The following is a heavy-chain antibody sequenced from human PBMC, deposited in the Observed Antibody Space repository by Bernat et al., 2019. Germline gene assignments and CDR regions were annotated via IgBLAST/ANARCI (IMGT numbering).Heavy chain of an antibody. Sequence: EVQLVESGGGLVQPGGSLRLSCAASGFTFSSYEMNWVRQAPGKGLEWVSYISSSGSTIYYADSVKGRFTISRDNAKNSLYLKMNSLRAEDTAVYYCARDTYEVRGGDYWGQGTWSPSPQ. CDR3: ARDTYEVRGGDY. CDR2: ISSSGSTI. D-gene: IGHD3-10*01. J-gene: IGHJ4*02. V-gene: IGHV3-48*03. CDR1: GFTFSSYE.